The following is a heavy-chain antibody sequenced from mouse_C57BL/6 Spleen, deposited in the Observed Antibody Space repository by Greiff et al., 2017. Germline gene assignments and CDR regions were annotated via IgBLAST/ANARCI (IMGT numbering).Heavy chain of an antibody. V-gene: IGHV1-55*01. Sequence: QVQLQQPGAELVKPGASVKMSCKASGYTFTSYWITWVKQRPGQGLEWIGDIYPGSGSTNYNEKFKSKATLTVDTSSSTAYMQPSSLTSEDSAVYSCARECYSNSYCAYWGQGTTLTVSS. J-gene: IGHJ2*01. D-gene: IGHD2-5*01. CDR2: IYPGSGST. CDR1: GYTFTSYW. CDR3: ARECYSNSYCAY.